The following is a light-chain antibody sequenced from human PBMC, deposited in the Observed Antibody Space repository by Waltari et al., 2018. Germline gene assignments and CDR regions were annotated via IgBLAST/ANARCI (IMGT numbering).Light chain of an antibody. V-gene: IGKV1-39*01. Sequence: DIQMPQSPSSLSASVGDRVTITCRASQSIRSYLNWYQQKPGKAPKLLIYDASNLQSGVPSRFSGSGSGTDFTLTISRLQAEDFATYFCQQSYSTPLTFGGGAKVEIK. CDR2: DAS. J-gene: IGKJ4*01. CDR3: QQSYSTPLT. CDR1: QSIRSY.